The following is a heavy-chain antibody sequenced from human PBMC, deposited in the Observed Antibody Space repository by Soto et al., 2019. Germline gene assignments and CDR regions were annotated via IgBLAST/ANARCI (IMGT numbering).Heavy chain of an antibody. CDR3: VRLPYSSGLYGLDS. D-gene: IGHD6-19*01. J-gene: IGHJ4*02. CDR1: SGAVSSNTYY. Sequence: PSVPLSLTCTVTSGAVSSNTYYWGWIRQPPGKGPEWIGSIYYRGSTYYNPSLKSRVTISVDTSKNQVSLNLSSATATDTAVYYCVRLPYSSGLYGLDSWGQGTLVT. CDR2: IYYRGST. V-gene: IGHV4-39*01.